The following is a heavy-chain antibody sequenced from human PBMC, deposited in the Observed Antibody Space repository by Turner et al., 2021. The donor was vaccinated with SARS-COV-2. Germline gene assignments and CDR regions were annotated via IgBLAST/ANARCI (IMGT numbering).Heavy chain of an antibody. Sequence: QVRLQESGPGLVKPSETLSLTCTVPGGSIRSNYWTWIRQPPGKGLEWIGYIFDSGNTNYNPSLKSRVTISVDMSKNQFSLNLSSVTAADTAVYFCARDRGSSDSIGYYTMDVWGQGTTVTVS. CDR2: IFDSGNT. CDR1: GGSIRSNY. V-gene: IGHV4-59*01. D-gene: IGHD3-10*01. J-gene: IGHJ6*02. CDR3: ARDRGSSDSIGYYTMDV.